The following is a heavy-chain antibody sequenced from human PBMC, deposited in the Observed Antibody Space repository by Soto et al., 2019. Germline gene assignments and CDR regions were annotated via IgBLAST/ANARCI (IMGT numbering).Heavy chain of an antibody. V-gene: IGHV3-33*01. J-gene: IGHJ6*02. CDR2: IWYDGTNK. CDR3: ARGLLAGYGMDV. D-gene: IGHD3-16*01. Sequence: QVQLVESGGGVVQPGRSLRLSCAASGFTFSSYGMHWVRQAPGKGLEWVALIWYDGTNKNYADSLKGRFTISRDNSKNTLYLQMNSLRVEDTAVYYCARGLLAGYGMDVWGQGTPVTVSS. CDR1: GFTFSSYG.